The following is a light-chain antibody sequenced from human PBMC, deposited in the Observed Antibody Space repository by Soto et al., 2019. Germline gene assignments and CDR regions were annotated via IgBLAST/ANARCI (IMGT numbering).Light chain of an antibody. CDR1: QDVTTN. CDR2: DIS. J-gene: IGKJ5*01. CDR3: QQYNNWPFS. V-gene: IGKV3-15*01. Sequence: EISTTQLPAIPSAFPWEVAILSCMAAQDVTTNFAWYPLRRGQPPRLLIYDISTRATGVPARFSGSGSGTEFTLTISGLQSEDFALYFCQQYNNWPFSFGPGTRLEI.